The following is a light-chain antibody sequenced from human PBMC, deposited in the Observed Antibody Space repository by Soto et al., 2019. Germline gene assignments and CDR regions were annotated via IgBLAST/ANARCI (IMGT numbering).Light chain of an antibody. J-gene: IGKJ1*01. CDR3: MQARQTPPWT. CDR2: SGS. V-gene: IGKV2-28*01. Sequence: DIVLTQSPLSLPVTPGEPASISCRSSQSLLHSNGYNYLDWYLQRPGQSPQLLIYSGSNRASGVPDRFSGSGSGTDVTLTISRVETEDVGVYYCMQARQTPPWTFGPGTRVDMK. CDR1: QSLLHSNGYNY.